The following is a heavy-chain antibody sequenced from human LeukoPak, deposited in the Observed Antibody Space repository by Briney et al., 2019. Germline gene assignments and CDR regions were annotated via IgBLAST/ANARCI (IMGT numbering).Heavy chain of an antibody. CDR2: INHSGST. D-gene: IGHD6-19*01. CDR3: ARSSVAVAGFDY. V-gene: IGHV4-34*01. CDR1: GGSFSGYY. J-gene: IGHJ4*02. Sequence: PSETLSVTCAVYGGSFSGYYWSWIRQPPGKGLEWIGEINHSGSTNYNPSLKSRVTISVDTSKNQFSLKLSSVTAADTAVYYCARSSVAVAGFDYWGQGTLVTVSS.